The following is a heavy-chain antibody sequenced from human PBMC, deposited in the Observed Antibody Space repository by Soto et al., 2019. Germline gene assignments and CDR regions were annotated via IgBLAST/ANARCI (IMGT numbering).Heavy chain of an antibody. CDR3: AKVGYYDSSGHNWFDP. CDR2: ISGSGGTT. Sequence: RGSLRLSWVLSVFTFSSYGMNWVRQAPGKGLEWVSAISGSGGTTYYADSVNGRFTISRDNSKNTLYLQMNSLRADDTAVYYCAKVGYYDSSGHNWFDPWGQGTMVTVSS. V-gene: IGHV3-23*01. J-gene: IGHJ5*02. CDR1: VFTFSSYG. D-gene: IGHD3-22*01.